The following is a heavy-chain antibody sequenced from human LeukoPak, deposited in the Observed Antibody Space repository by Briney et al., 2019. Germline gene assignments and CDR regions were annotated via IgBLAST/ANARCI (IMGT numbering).Heavy chain of an antibody. V-gene: IGHV4-4*07. CDR2: IYTSGST. D-gene: IGHD2-21*02. J-gene: IGHJ4*02. CDR3: ARSPNIVVVTAIPSYFDY. CDR1: GGSISSYY. Sequence: PSETLSLTCTVSGGSISSYYWSWIRQPAGKGLEWIGRIYTSGSTNYNPSLKSRVTISVDTSKNQFSLKLSSVTAADTAVYYCARSPNIVVVTAIPSYFDYWGQGTLVTVSS.